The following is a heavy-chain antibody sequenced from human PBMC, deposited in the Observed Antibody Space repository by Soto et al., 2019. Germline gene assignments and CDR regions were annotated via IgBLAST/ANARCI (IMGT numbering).Heavy chain of an antibody. CDR1: GGTFSSYT. J-gene: IGHJ6*02. V-gene: IGHV1-69*04. CDR2: IIPILGIA. D-gene: IGHD3-10*01. Sequence: SVKVSCKASGGTFSSYTISWVRQAPGQGLEWMGRIIPILGIANYAQKFQGRVTITADKSTSTAYMELSSLRSEDTAVYYCARDRGDGYNSYYYYYGMDVWGQGTTVTVSS. CDR3: ARDRGDGYNSYYYYYGMDV.